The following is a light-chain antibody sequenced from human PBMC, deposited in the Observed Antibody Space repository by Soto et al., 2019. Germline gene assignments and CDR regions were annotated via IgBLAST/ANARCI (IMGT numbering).Light chain of an antibody. V-gene: IGLV1-47*01. CDR1: SSNIGNNY. J-gene: IGLJ3*02. CDR2: RNT. CDR3: ATWDDSLSGVV. Sequence: QSALTQSPSVSAAPGQKVTISCSGSSSNIGNNYVSWYQQLPGTAPKLLIYRNTQRPLEVPDRFSGSKSGASASLAISDLRSEDEGLYSCATWDDSLSGVVFGGVTKLTVL.